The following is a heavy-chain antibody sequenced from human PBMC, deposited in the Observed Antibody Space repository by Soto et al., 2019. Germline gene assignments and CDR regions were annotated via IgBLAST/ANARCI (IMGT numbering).Heavy chain of an antibody. J-gene: IGHJ6*02. V-gene: IGHV1-46*01. Sequence: ASVKVSCKASGYTFTSYYMHWVRQAPGQGLEWMGIINPSGGSTSYAQKFQGRVTMTRDTSTSTVYMELSSLRSEDTAVYYCARDVTDIVVVVTATHARYGMDVWGQGTTVTVSS. CDR3: ARDVTDIVVVVTATHARYGMDV. CDR1: GYTFTSYY. CDR2: INPSGGST. D-gene: IGHD2-15*01.